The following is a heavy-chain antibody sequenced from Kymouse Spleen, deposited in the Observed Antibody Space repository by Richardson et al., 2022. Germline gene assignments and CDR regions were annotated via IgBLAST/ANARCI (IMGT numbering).Heavy chain of an antibody. CDR2: ISYDGSNK. D-gene: IGHD6-6*01. CDR1: GFTFSSYG. V-gene: IGHV3-30*18. Sequence: QVQLVESGGGVVQPGRSLRLSCAASGFTFSSYGMHWVRQAPGKGLEWVAVISYDGSNKYYADSVKGRFTISRDNSKNTLYLQMNSLRAEDTAVYYCAKGRAYSSSVDAFDIWGQGTMVTVSS. CDR3: AKGRAYSSSVDAFDI. J-gene: IGHJ3*02.